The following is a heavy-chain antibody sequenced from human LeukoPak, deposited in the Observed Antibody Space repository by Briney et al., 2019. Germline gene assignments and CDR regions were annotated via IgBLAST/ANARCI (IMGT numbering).Heavy chain of an antibody. Sequence: PGGSLRLSCAASGFTFSSYAMHWVRQAPGKGLEWVAVISYDGSNKYYADSVKGRFTISRDNSKNTVFLQMNSLSTGDTAVYYCVRGYSGYDYAFDIWGQGTLVTVSS. CDR3: VRGYSGYDYAFDI. CDR1: GFTFSSYA. V-gene: IGHV3-30-3*01. CDR2: ISYDGSNK. D-gene: IGHD5-12*01. J-gene: IGHJ3*02.